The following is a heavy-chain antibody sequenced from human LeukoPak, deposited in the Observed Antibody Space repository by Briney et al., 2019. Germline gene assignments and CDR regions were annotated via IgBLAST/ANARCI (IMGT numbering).Heavy chain of an antibody. J-gene: IGHJ4*02. CDR1: GGSISSGGYY. CDR3: ARGGANYYEADY. Sequence: PSETLSLTCTVSGGSISSGGYYWSWIRQPPGKGLEWIGYIYSTGRTYYIPSLKSRLTMSVDTSQNQFSLKLTSVTAADSAVYYCARGGANYYEADYWGQGILVTVSA. D-gene: IGHD4/OR15-4a*01. V-gene: IGHV4-31*03. CDR2: IYSTGRT.